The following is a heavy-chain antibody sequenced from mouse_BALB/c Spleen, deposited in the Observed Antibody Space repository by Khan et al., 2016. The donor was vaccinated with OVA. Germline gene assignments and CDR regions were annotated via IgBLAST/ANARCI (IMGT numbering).Heavy chain of an antibody. CDR3: AREGDDGGLAY. CDR2: ISNRGTTT. J-gene: IGHJ3*01. D-gene: IGHD2-3*01. V-gene: IGHV5-12*02. Sequence: EVELVESGGGLVQPGGSLKLSCATSGFTFSDYYMYWVRQTPEKRLEWVAYISNRGTTTYYPDTVRGRFTISRDTAKNTLYLQMSRLKAEDTAMYYCAREGDDGGLAYWGQGTLLTVSA. CDR1: GFTFSDYY.